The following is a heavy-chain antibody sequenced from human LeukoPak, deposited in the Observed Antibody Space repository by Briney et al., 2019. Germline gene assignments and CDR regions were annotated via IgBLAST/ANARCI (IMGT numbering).Heavy chain of an antibody. CDR2: ISGSGGST. CDR1: GFTFSSYA. D-gene: IGHD3-10*01. V-gene: IGHV3-23*01. Sequence: GGSLRLSCAASGFTFSSYAMSWVRQAPGEGLEWVSAISGSGGSTYYADSVKGRFTISRDNSKNTLYLQMNSLRAEDTAVYYCAKDRAMVRGVTYFDYWGQGTLVTVSS. CDR3: AKDRAMVRGVTYFDY. J-gene: IGHJ4*02.